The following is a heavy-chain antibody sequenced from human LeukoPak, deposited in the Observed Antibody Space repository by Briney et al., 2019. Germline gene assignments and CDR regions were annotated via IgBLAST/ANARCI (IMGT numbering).Heavy chain of an antibody. CDR2: ISGSGGST. J-gene: IGHJ4*02. D-gene: IGHD3-22*01. CDR1: GFTFSSYA. V-gene: IGHV3-23*01. Sequence: GGSLRLSCAASGFTFSSYAMSWVRQAPGKGLEWVSAISGSGGSTYYADSVKGRFTISRDNSKNTLYLQMNSLRAEDTAVYYCAKDLGSYYYDSSGYYYYWGQGTLVTVSS. CDR3: AKDLGSYYYDSSGYYYY.